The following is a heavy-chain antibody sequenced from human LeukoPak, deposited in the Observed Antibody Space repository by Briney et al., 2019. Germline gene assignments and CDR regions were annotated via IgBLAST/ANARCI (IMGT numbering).Heavy chain of an antibody. CDR3: ARHPPAPFYYFAY. J-gene: IGHJ4*02. D-gene: IGHD3-3*01. CDR2: IYYSGST. V-gene: IGHV4-59*08. Sequence: SETLALTCTVSGGSISSYYWSWIRQPPGKGLEWIGYIYYSGSTNHNPSLKSRVTISVNTSKNQFSLKLSSVTAADTAVYYCARHPPAPFYYFAYWGQGTLVTVSS. CDR1: GGSISSYY.